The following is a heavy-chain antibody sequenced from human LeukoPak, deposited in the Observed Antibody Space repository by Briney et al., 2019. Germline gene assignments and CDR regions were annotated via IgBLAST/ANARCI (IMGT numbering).Heavy chain of an antibody. V-gene: IGHV4-4*07. CDR2: IYTSGSP. J-gene: IGHJ3*02. CDR1: RGSLSSFY. Sequence: SETLSLTCTVPRGSLSSFYGCCSSEPVGEGLGWLRSIYTSGSPNYHPSLKGRITMSVGTSENQFSLKLSSVTAADPALYYWARPSIAPCPFDIWGQGTMVTVSS. CDR3: ARPSIAPCPFDI.